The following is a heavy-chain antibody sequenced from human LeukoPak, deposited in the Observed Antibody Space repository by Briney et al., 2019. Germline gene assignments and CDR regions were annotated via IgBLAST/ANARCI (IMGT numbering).Heavy chain of an antibody. Sequence: SETLSLTCTVSGGSIRSSTYYWGWIRQPPGRGLEWIASIFDSGSTYYNPSLKSRVTISVDTSKNQFSLKLSSVTAADTAVYYCARDGGSGLHWFDPWGQGTLVTVSS. V-gene: IGHV4-39*07. CDR2: IFDSGST. J-gene: IGHJ5*02. CDR1: GGSIRSSTYY. CDR3: ARDGGSGLHWFDP. D-gene: IGHD3-10*01.